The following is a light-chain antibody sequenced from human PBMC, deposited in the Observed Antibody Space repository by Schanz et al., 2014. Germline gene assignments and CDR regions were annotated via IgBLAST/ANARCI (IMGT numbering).Light chain of an antibody. CDR1: QSVTSTY. Sequence: EIVLTQSPGTLSLSPGERATLSCRASQSVTSTYLAWYQQKPGQAPRLIIDDASTRATGIPVRFSGSGSGTDFTFAISSLQPDDFATYYCLQDYNYPRTFGQGTKVEIK. CDR2: DAS. J-gene: IGKJ1*01. CDR3: LQDYNYPRT. V-gene: IGKV3D-7*01.